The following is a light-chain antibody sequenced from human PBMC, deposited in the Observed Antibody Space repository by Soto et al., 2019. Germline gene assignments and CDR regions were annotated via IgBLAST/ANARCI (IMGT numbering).Light chain of an antibody. Sequence: DIQMTQSPSTLSGSVGDRVTITCRASQTISSWLAWYQQKPGKAPKLLIYKASTLKSGVPSRFSGSGSGTEFTLTLSRLQPDDFATYYCQQYNSYSEAFGQGTKVEL. J-gene: IGKJ1*01. CDR2: KAS. CDR1: QTISSW. V-gene: IGKV1-5*03. CDR3: QQYNSYSEA.